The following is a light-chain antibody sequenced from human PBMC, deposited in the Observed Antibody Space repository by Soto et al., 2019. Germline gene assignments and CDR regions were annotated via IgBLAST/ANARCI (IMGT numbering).Light chain of an antibody. J-gene: IGKJ4*01. Sequence: EIVSTQSPVTLSLSPGERATLSCRASQSVTSFLAWYQQKPGQAPRLLIYDVSHRATGIPARFGGSGSGTDFTLTISSLEPEDFAVYYCQQRSNWPLTFGGGTRVEIK. V-gene: IGKV3-11*01. CDR1: QSVTSF. CDR3: QQRSNWPLT. CDR2: DVS.